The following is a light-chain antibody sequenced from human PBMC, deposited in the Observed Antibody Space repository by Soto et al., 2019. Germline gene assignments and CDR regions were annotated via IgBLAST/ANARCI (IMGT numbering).Light chain of an antibody. CDR3: QQTYSLPRT. J-gene: IGKJ1*01. Sequence: DVQMTQSPSSLSASVRDRVTIACRASQTVSKFVNWYQQKPGKVPDLLIYSASTLYSGDPSRFSGSGSGTEFTLTISNLQPEDFATYYCQQTYSLPRTFAQGTKVE. V-gene: IGKV1-39*01. CDR1: QTVSKF. CDR2: SAS.